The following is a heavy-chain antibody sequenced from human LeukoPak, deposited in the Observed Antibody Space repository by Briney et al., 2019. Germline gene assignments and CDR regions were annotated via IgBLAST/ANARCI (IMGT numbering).Heavy chain of an antibody. D-gene: IGHD3-3*01. J-gene: IGHJ4*02. CDR3: AKDAVRFLEFIGTSYFDY. V-gene: IGHV3-23*01. Sequence: GGSLRLSCAASGFTFSSYAMSWVRQAPGKGLEWVSAISGSGGSTYYADSVKGRFTISRDNSKNTLYLQMNSLRAEDTAGYYCAKDAVRFLEFIGTSYFDYWGQGTLVTVSS. CDR2: ISGSGGST. CDR1: GFTFSSYA.